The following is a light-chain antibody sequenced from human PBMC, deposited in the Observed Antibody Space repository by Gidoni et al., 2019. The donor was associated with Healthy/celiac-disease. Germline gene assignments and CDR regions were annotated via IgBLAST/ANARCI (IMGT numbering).Light chain of an antibody. Sequence: DIEMTQSPSSLSASVGDRVTITCRASQSISSYLNWYQQKPGKAHKLLIYAASSLQRGVPSRFSGSGSGTDITLTISRLQPEDVTTYYCQQSYYTPWTFGQGTKVEIK. V-gene: IGKV1-39*01. J-gene: IGKJ1*01. CDR2: AAS. CDR3: QQSYYTPWT. CDR1: QSISSY.